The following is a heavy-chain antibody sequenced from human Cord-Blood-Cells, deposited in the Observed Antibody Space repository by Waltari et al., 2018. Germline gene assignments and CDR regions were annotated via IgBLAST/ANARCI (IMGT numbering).Heavy chain of an antibody. CDR2: IYYSGST. J-gene: IGHJ4*02. V-gene: IGHV4-31*03. Sequence: QVQLQESGTGLVKPSQTLSLTCTVSGGSISSGGYYWSWIRQHPGKGLEWIGYIYYSGSTYYNPSLKSRVTISVDTSKNQFSLKLSSVTAADTAVYYCARGFPYYDFWSGYYFDYWGQGTLVTVSS. D-gene: IGHD3-3*01. CDR1: GGSISSGGYY. CDR3: ARGFPYYDFWSGYYFDY.